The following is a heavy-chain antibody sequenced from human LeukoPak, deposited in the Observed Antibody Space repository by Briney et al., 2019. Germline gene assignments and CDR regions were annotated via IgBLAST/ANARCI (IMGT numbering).Heavy chain of an antibody. D-gene: IGHD3-22*01. V-gene: IGHV4-4*07. CDR2: INTSGTT. CDR1: GGSISTYY. CDR3: AREGGYYDSSGYYYSSVLFDY. Sequence: SETLSLTCSVSGGSISTYYWSWIRQPAGKGVEWIGRINTSGTTNYNPSLKSRVTMSVDTSKNQFSLKLSSVTAADTAVYYCAREGGYYDSSGYYYSSVLFDYWGQGTLVTVSS. J-gene: IGHJ4*02.